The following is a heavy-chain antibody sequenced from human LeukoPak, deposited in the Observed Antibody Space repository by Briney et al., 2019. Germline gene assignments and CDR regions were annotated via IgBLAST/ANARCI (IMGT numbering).Heavy chain of an antibody. V-gene: IGHV4-34*01. CDR3: ARSSLWDDGR. CDR1: GGSFNGYY. D-gene: IGHD6-13*01. CDR2: INHSGSA. J-gene: IGHJ4*02. Sequence: SETLSLTCAVSGGSFNGYYWCWIRQPPGKGLEWIGEINHSGSANYNPSLKSRVTISVDTSKNQFSLKLSSVTAADTAVYYCARSSLWDDGRWGQGTLVTVSS.